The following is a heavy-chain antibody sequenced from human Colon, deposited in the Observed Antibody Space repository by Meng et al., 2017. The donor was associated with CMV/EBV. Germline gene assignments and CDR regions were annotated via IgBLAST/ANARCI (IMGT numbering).Heavy chain of an antibody. CDR1: CASSTNYM. Sequence: GPVRASGALLENRSDTLSLSGTFSCASSTNYMCSRLQHPGEEVLWWVGRDYISGNTNYHPSLNSLVTMSIDSSNNHLSLNSRSVTAANTAVYYWARDSDLSGLAYWGQGTLVTVSS. CDR3: ARDSDLSGLAY. D-gene: IGHD3-10*01. CDR2: DYISGNT. V-gene: IGHV4-4*07. J-gene: IGHJ4*02.